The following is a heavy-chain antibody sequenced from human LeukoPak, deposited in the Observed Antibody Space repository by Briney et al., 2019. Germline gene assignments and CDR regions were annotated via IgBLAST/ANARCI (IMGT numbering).Heavy chain of an antibody. CDR3: ARETHMYCKSNSCYGYFDL. D-gene: IGHD2-2*01. J-gene: IGHJ2*01. Sequence: GGSLRLSCAAPGFTFSSYAMSWVRQAPGKELEWVSAISGSGGSTYYADSVKGRFTISRDNSKNTLYLQMNSLRAEDTAVYYCARETHMYCKSNSCYGYFDLWGRGTLVTVSS. V-gene: IGHV3-23*01. CDR1: GFTFSSYA. CDR2: ISGSGGST.